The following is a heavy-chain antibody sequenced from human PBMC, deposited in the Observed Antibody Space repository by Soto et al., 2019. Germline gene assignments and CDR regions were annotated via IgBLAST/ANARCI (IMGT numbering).Heavy chain of an antibody. J-gene: IGHJ3*02. CDR2: INAGNGNT. D-gene: IGHD3-16*01. V-gene: IGHV1-3*01. CDR3: ARAVGAYDAFDI. Sequence: GASVKVSCKASGYTFTSYAMHWVRQAPGQRLEWMGWINAGNGNTKYSQKFQGRVTITRDTSASTAYMELSSLRSEDTAVYYCARAVGAYDAFDIWGQGTMVTVSS. CDR1: GYTFTSYA.